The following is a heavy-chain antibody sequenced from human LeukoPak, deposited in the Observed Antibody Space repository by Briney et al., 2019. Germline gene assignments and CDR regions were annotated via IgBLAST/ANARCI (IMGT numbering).Heavy chain of an antibody. CDR1: GVTFSSFA. Sequence: GGSLRLSCAASGVTFSSFAMHWVRQAPGKGLEWVAVISYHGRDTFYSDSVKGRFTISRDNTKNTLYLQLNSLGAEDAAVYYCAAQPCSVGRCYLDYWGQGTLVTVSS. V-gene: IGHV3-30*04. J-gene: IGHJ4*02. CDR2: ISYHGRDT. CDR3: AAQPCSVGRCYLDY. D-gene: IGHD2-15*01.